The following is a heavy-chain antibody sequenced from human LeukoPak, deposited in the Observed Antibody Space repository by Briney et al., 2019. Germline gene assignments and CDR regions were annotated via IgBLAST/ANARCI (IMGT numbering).Heavy chain of an antibody. CDR2: INPSGGST. D-gene: IGHD5-18*01. Sequence: ASVKVACKASGYTFTNYYMRWVRQAPGQELEWMGIINPSGGSTSYAQKFQGRVTMTRDTSTSTVYMELSSWKSEDTAGYYCARGDLIQLWSYYFDYWGQGTLVTASS. CDR1: GYTFTNYY. V-gene: IGHV1-46*01. J-gene: IGHJ4*02. CDR3: ARGDLIQLWSYYFDY.